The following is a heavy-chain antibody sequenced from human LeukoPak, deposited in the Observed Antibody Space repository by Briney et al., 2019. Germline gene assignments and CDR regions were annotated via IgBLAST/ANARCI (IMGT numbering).Heavy chain of an antibody. D-gene: IGHD3-22*01. Sequence: GGSLRLSCAASGFTFSSYAMSWVRQAPGKGLEWVSAISGSGGSTYYADSVKGRFTISRDNSKNSLYLQMNSLRAEDTAVYYCARERADSSGYYTGAFDIWGQGTMVTVSS. CDR3: ARERADSSGYYTGAFDI. CDR1: GFTFSSYA. J-gene: IGHJ3*02. CDR2: ISGSGGST. V-gene: IGHV3-23*01.